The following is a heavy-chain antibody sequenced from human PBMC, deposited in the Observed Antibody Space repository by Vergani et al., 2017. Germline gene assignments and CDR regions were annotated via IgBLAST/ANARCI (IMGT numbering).Heavy chain of an antibody. CDR3: AKDSEYYYDSSGSPRPSTDY. V-gene: IGHV3-30*02. J-gene: IGHJ4*02. Sequence: QVQLVESGGGVVQPGGSLRLSCAASGFTFSSYGMHWVRQAPGKGLEWVAFIRNDGSNKYYADSVKGRFTISRDNSKNTVYLQMNSLRADDTAVYYCAKDSEYYYDSSGSPRPSTDYWGQGTLVTVSS. D-gene: IGHD3-22*01. CDR1: GFTFSSYG. CDR2: IRNDGSNK.